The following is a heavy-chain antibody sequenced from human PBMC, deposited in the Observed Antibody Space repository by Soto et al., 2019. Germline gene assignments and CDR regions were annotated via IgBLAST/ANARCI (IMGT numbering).Heavy chain of an antibody. D-gene: IGHD6-19*01. Sequence: PSETLSLTCTVSGGSISSGGYYWSWIRQHPGKGLEWIGYIYYSGSTYYNPSLKSRVTISVDTSKNQFSLKLSSVTAADTAVYYCAREDRSGWVNPYYFDYWGQGPLVTVSS. J-gene: IGHJ4*02. CDR3: AREDRSGWVNPYYFDY. V-gene: IGHV4-31*03. CDR2: IYYSGST. CDR1: GGSISSGGYY.